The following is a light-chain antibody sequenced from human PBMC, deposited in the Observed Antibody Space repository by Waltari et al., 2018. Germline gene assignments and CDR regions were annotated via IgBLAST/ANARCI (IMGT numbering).Light chain of an antibody. CDR2: GVS. J-gene: IGKJ1*01. CDR1: QSVSNNR. Sequence: DIVLTQSPGTLSLSPGERVTLSCRASQSVSNNRLAWYQQKPGQAPRLLIYGVSSRATGISDRFSGSGSGTDFTLTISRLEPEDSGVFYCQQYGNSPPWSFGQGSKVEIK. CDR3: QQYGNSPPWS. V-gene: IGKV3-20*01.